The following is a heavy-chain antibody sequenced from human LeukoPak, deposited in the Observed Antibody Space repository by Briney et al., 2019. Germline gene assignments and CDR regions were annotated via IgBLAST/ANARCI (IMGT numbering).Heavy chain of an antibody. J-gene: IGHJ6*03. CDR2: IKQDGSKK. V-gene: IGHV3-7*01. CDR3: ARFPHGRNYYYYYYMDV. CDR1: GFTFRTYW. Sequence: GGSLRLSCAASGFTFRTYWMSWVRQVPGKGLEWVANIKQDGSKKFYGDSVKGRCTISRDNAKNTLSLQMNSLRAEDTAVYYCARFPHGRNYYYYYYMDVWGKGTTVTISS.